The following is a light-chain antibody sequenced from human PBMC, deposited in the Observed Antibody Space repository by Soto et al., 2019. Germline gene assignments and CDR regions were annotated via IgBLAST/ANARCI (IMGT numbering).Light chain of an antibody. CDR1: ALPKQY. V-gene: IGLV3-25*03. CDR3: QSTDSSATSVI. Sequence: SYELTQAPSVSVSPGQTARITCSGDALPKQYAYWYQQKPGQAPVLVIYKDTERPSGTPERFSGSTSGTTVTLTISGVQAEDEADYYCQSTDSSATSVIFGGGTKLTVL. CDR2: KDT. J-gene: IGLJ2*01.